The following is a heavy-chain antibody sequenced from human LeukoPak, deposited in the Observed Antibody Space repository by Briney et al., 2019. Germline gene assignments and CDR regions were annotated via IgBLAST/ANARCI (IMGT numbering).Heavy chain of an antibody. CDR1: GFTFSNYG. J-gene: IGHJ5*02. D-gene: IGHD2-2*01. CDR2: ISYDGSDK. V-gene: IGHV3-30*03. CDR3: ARERTSSFWFDP. Sequence: PGGSLRLSCAASGFTFSNYGMHWVRQAPGKGLEWATLISYDGSDKYYVDSVKGRFTISRDNSKNTLYLQMNSLRAEDTAVYYCARERTSSFWFDPWGQGTLVTVSS.